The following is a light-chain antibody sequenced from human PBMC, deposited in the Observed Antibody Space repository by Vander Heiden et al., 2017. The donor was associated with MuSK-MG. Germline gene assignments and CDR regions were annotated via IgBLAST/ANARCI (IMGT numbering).Light chain of an antibody. Sequence: EIVLTQSPATLSLSPGERVTLSCRASQTIGSYLGWYQQKPGQAPRLLIYDASNRATGIPARFTGSGSGTDFTLTISSLAPEDFAVYYCQHRDNWPLTFGGWTKVE. CDR2: DAS. CDR1: QTIGSY. J-gene: IGKJ4*01. CDR3: QHRDNWPLT. V-gene: IGKV3-11*01.